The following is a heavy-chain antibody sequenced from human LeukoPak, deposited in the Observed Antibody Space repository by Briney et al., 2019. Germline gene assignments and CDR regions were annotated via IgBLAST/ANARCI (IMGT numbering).Heavy chain of an antibody. CDR1: GGSFSGYY. V-gene: IGHV4-34*01. J-gene: IGHJ2*01. CDR3: ARLTMVRGVIIDWYFDL. D-gene: IGHD3-10*01. Sequence: SETLSLTCAVYGGSFSGYYWSWIHQPPGKGLEWIGEINHSGSTNYNPSLKSRVTISVDTSKNQFSLKLSSVTAADTAVYYCARLTMVRGVIIDWYFDLWGRGTLVTVSS. CDR2: INHSGST.